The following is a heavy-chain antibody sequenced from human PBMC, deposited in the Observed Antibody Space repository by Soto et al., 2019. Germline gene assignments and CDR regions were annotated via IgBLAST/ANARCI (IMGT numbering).Heavy chain of an antibody. V-gene: IGHV2-5*02. D-gene: IGHD2-15*01. CDR1: GFSLTTTRLG. J-gene: IGHJ5*02. CDR2: INWDDDK. Sequence: QITLKESGPPLGGPAQTLTLTCAFSGFSLTTTRLGVAWIRQPPGKALEWLGLINWDDDKRYSPSLKTRLTVSRDTSTNRVVLTLTNISPDDTGTYFCAPAGDFDLLSLDRWDPGPLFTVS. CDR3: APAGDFDLLSLDR.